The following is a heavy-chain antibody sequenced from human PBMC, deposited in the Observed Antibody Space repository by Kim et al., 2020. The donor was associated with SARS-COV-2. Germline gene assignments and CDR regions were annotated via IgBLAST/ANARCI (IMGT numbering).Heavy chain of an antibody. CDR2: IGPKADA. CDR3: ARGAVEDGGKAGNLYFDL. V-gene: IGHV3-13*04. Sequence: GGSLRLSCAASGFTFSSYDMHWVRQGTEKGLEWVSSIGPKADAYYPDSVEDRFTISSENATNSFYLQMNSRRSEDTAVFYYARGAVEDGGKAGNLYFDL. CDR1: GFTFSSYD. D-gene: IGHD2-15*01. J-gene: IGHJ2*01.